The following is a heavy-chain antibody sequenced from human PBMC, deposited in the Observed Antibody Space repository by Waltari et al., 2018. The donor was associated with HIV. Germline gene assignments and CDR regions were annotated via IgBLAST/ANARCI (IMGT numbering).Heavy chain of an antibody. V-gene: IGHV1-69*01. D-gene: IGHD4-17*01. J-gene: IGHJ4*02. CDR3: ARSTVVTPVPGWYFDY. CDR1: GGTFSSYA. Sequence: QVQLVQSGAEVKKPGSSVKVSCKASGGTFSSYAISWVRQAPGQGLEWMGGIIPIFGTANYAQKCQGRVTITADESTSTAYMELSSLRSEDTAVYYCARSTVVTPVPGWYFDYWGQGTLVTVSS. CDR2: IIPIFGTA.